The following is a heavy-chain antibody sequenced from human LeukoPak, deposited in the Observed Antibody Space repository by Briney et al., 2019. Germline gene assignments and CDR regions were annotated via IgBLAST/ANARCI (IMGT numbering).Heavy chain of an antibody. J-gene: IGHJ4*02. CDR1: GYTFINYG. CDR2: ISAHNGDT. CDR3: ARGLGVTLPFDY. V-gene: IGHV1-18*01. D-gene: IGHD3-10*01. Sequence: ASVKVSCQASGYTFINYGLTWVRQAPGQGLEWMGWISAHNGDTNYAQKFQGRVTMTRDTSISTAYMELSRLRSDDTAVYYCARGLGVTLPFDYWGQGTLVTVSS.